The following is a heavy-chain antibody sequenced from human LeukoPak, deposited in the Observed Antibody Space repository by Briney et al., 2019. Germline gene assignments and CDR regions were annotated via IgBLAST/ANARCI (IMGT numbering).Heavy chain of an antibody. CDR1: GFTFSSYA. CDR2: ISGSGGST. D-gene: IGHD2-2*01. J-gene: IGHJ4*02. Sequence: GGSLRLSCAASGFTFSSYAMSWVRQAPGEGLEWVSAISGSGGSTYYADSVKGRFTISRDNSKNTLYLQMNSLRAEDTAVYYCAKDLGYCSSTSCYRPFDYWGQGTLVTVSS. CDR3: AKDLGYCSSTSCYRPFDY. V-gene: IGHV3-23*01.